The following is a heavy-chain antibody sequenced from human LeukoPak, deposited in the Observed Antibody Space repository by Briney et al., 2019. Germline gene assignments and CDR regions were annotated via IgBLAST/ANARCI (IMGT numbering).Heavy chain of an antibody. D-gene: IGHD6-19*01. J-gene: IGHJ6*03. CDR2: ISSSSSYI. Sequence: GGSLRLSCAASGFTFSSYSMNWVRQAPGKGLEWVSSISSSSSYIYYADSVKGRFTISRDNAKNSLYLQMNSLRAEDTAVYHCAREEQWLVRPHYYYYYMDVWGKGTTVTVSS. V-gene: IGHV3-21*01. CDR3: AREEQWLVRPHYYYYYMDV. CDR1: GFTFSSYS.